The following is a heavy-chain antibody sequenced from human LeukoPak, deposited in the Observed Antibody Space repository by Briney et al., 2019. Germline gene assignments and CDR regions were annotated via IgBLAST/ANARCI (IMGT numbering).Heavy chain of an antibody. V-gene: IGHV1-2*06. D-gene: IGHD2-15*01. CDR2: INPNSGGT. J-gene: IGHJ4*02. CDR1: GYTFTGYY. Sequence: ASVKISCKASGYTFTGYYMHRVRQAPGQGLEWMGRINPNSGGTNYAQKFQGRVTMTRDTSISTAYMELSRLRSDDTAVYYCAREVGRSGGSFWGQGTLVTVSS. CDR3: AREVGRSGGSF.